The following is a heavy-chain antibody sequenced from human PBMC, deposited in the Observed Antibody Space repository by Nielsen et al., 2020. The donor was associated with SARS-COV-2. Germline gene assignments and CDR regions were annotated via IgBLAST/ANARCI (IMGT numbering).Heavy chain of an antibody. J-gene: IGHJ2*01. V-gene: IGHV3-9*01. CDR3: AKDDWYFDL. CDR2: ISWNSGSI. CDR1: GFTFSSYS. Sequence: LSLTCAASGFTFSSYSMNWVRQAPGKGLEWVSGISWNSGSIGYADSVKGRFTISRDNAKNSLYLQMNSLRAEDTALYYCAKDDWYFDLWGRGTLVTVSS.